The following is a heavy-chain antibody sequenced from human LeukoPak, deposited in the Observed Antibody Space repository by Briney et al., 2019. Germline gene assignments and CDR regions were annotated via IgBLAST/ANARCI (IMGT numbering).Heavy chain of an antibody. CDR1: GFTFSSSD. J-gene: IGHJ4*02. Sequence: GGSLRLSCAASGFTFSSSDMSWVRQAPGSGLEWVSSIRHSDSNTYYADSVMGRFTISRDNSKNTLYLQMNSLRAEDTAVYYCASGGYDSSGYYFDYWGQGTLVTVSS. D-gene: IGHD3-22*01. CDR2: IRHSDSNT. CDR3: ASGGYDSSGYYFDY. V-gene: IGHV3-23*05.